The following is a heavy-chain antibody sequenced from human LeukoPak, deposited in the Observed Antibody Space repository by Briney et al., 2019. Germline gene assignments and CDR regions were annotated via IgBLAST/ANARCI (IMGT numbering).Heavy chain of an antibody. CDR3: AKEITRPNRAVAGLNY. J-gene: IGHJ4*02. V-gene: IGHV3-30*18. D-gene: IGHD6-19*01. CDR2: ISYDGTNK. Sequence: GRSLRLSCAASGFTFSAYGMHWVRQAPGKGLEWVAIISYDGTNKYYADSVKGRFTISRDNSKNTLYLQMNSLRAGDTAVYYCAKEITRPNRAVAGLNYWGQGTLVTVPS. CDR1: GFTFSAYG.